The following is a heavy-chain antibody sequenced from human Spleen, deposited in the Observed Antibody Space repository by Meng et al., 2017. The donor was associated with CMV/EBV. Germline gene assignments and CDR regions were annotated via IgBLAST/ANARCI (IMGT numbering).Heavy chain of an antibody. Sequence: GGSLRLSCAASGFTFSSYWMHWVRQAPGKGLVWVSRIDSDGSTTSYADSVKGRFTISRDNAKNFLYLQMNSLRAEDTALYYCARGGCSTTSCYPDAFDVWGRGTMVTVSS. J-gene: IGHJ3*01. V-gene: IGHV3-74*01. CDR2: IDSDGSTT. CDR3: ARGGCSTTSCYPDAFDV. D-gene: IGHD2-2*01. CDR1: GFTFSSYW.